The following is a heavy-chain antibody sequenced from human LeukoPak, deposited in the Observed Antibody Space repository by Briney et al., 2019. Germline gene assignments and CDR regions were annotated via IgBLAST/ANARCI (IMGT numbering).Heavy chain of an antibody. V-gene: IGHV3-33*06. D-gene: IGHD3-3*01. CDR2: IWYDGSNK. CDR3: ANQDFWSGLYGMDV. Sequence: GRSLRLSCAASGFTFSSYGMHWVRQAPGKGLEWVAVIWYDGSNKYYADSVKGRFTISRDNSKNTLYLQMNSLRAEDTAVYYCANQDFWSGLYGMDVWGQGTTVTVSS. J-gene: IGHJ6*02. CDR1: GFTFSSYG.